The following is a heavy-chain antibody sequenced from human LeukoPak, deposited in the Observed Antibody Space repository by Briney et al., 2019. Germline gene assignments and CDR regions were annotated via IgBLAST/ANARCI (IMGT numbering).Heavy chain of an antibody. D-gene: IGHD3-16*01. J-gene: IGHJ6*03. V-gene: IGHV4-59*12. CDR2: IYYSGNT. Sequence: PSETLSLTCTVSGGSISNYYWSWIRQPPGMGLEWIGYIYYSGNTNYKPSLKSRVIISVDTSKNQFSLKLSSVTAADTAVYYCARGGEASQNPKPPGFRYYYYYMDVWGKGTTVTVSS. CDR1: GGSISNYY. CDR3: ARGGEASQNPKPPGFRYYYYYMDV.